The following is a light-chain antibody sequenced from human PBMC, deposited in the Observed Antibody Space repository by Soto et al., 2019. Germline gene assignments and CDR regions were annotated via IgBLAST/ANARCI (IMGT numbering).Light chain of an antibody. Sequence: EIVLTQSPGTLSLSPGDGATLSCRASQTVGNNYLAWYQQRPGQAPRVXSHGASSRATGIPDRFSGSGSGTEFTLTISGLKSEDSEIYFCQQYKSWPITFGQGTRLEIK. CDR2: GAS. J-gene: IGKJ5*01. CDR3: QQYKSWPIT. V-gene: IGKV3-20*01. CDR1: QTVGNNY.